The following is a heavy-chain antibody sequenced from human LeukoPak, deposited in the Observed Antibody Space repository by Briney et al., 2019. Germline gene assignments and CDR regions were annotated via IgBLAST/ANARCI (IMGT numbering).Heavy chain of an antibody. CDR3: AKVGSGYYSSFDY. D-gene: IGHD3-22*01. CDR1: GFTFSSYA. CDR2: ISGSGGRT. Sequence: GGSLRLSGAASGFTFSSYAMSWVRQAPGRGLECVSAISGSGGRTDYADSVKGRFTISRDNSKNTLYLQMNTLRAEDTAVYYCAKVGSGYYSSFDYWGQGTLVTVSS. J-gene: IGHJ4*02. V-gene: IGHV3-23*01.